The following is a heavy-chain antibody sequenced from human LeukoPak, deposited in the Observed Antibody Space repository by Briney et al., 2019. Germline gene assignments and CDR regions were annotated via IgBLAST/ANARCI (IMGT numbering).Heavy chain of an antibody. J-gene: IGHJ4*02. CDR1: GFTFSSYA. CDR2: ISGSGGST. CDR3: ARAASGDSSSWYSGEYYFDY. Sequence: GGSLRLSCAASGFTFSSYAMSWVRQAPGKGLEWVSAISGSGGSTYYADSVKGRFTISRDNSKNTLYLQMNSLRAEDTAVYYCARAASGDSSSWYSGEYYFDYWGQGTLVTVSS. D-gene: IGHD6-13*01. V-gene: IGHV3-23*01.